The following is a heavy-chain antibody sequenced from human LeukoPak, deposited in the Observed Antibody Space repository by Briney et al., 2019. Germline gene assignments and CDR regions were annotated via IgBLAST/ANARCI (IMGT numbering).Heavy chain of an antibody. CDR1: VGSISSYY. V-gene: IGHV4-59*01. Sequence: SETLSLTCTVSVGSISSYYWSWIRQPPGKGLEWIGYIYYSGSTNYNPSLKSRVTISVDTSKNQFSLKLSSVTAADTAVYYCARDPVAANHWYFDLWGRGTLVTVSS. J-gene: IGHJ2*01. CDR2: IYYSGST. D-gene: IGHD2-15*01. CDR3: ARDPVAANHWYFDL.